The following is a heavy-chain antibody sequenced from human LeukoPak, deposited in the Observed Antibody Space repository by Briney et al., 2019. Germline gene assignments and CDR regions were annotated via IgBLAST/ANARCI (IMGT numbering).Heavy chain of an antibody. D-gene: IGHD4-23*01. CDR1: GFTFDDYG. Sequence: GGSLRLSCAASGFTFDDYGMSWVRQAPGKGLEWVSGINWNGGSTGYADSVKGRFTISRDNSKNTPYLQMNSLRAEDTAVYYCAKDLGYGGNSPLDYYFDYWGQGTLVTVSS. CDR2: INWNGGST. V-gene: IGHV3-20*04. CDR3: AKDLGYGGNSPLDYYFDY. J-gene: IGHJ4*02.